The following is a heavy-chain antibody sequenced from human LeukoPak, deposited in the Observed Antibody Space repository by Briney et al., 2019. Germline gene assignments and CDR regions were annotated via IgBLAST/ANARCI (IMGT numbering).Heavy chain of an antibody. CDR1: GYSISSGYY. V-gene: IGHV4-38-2*02. CDR2: IYHSGST. Sequence: PSETLSLTCTVSGYSISSGYYWGWIRQPPGKGLEWIGSIYHSGSTYYNPSLKSRVTISVDTSKNQFSLKLSSVTAADTAVYYCAREGGQYYFDYWGQGTLVTVPS. J-gene: IGHJ4*02. D-gene: IGHD1-26*01. CDR3: AREGGQYYFDY.